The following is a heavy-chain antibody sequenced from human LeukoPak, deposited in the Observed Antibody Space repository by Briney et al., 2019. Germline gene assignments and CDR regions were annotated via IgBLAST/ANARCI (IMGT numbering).Heavy chain of an antibody. CDR3: ARDPSSWNGFFDS. J-gene: IGHJ4*02. V-gene: IGHV3-74*01. Sequence: QPGGSLRLTCEASGFTFRSYWMHWVRHAPGKGLMWVSRNETDGRSTNYADSVKGRFTISRDNARNTVYLQMNSLRADDTAVYYCARDPSSWNGFFDSWGQGTLVTVSS. CDR2: NETDGRST. CDR1: GFTFRSYW. D-gene: IGHD6-13*01.